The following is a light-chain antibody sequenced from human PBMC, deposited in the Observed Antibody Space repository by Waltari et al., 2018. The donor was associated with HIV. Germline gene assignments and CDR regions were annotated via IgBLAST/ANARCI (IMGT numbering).Light chain of an antibody. CDR3: QVWDSSSDHRV. J-gene: IGLJ3*02. V-gene: IGLV3-21*02. Sequence: SYVLTQPPPVSVAPGQTARLTCGGNKIGSKSVNWYQQKPGQAPGLVVYDESDRPSGIPERFSGSNSGNTATLTISRVEAGDEADYYCQVWDSSSDHRVFGGGTKLTVL. CDR2: DES. CDR1: KIGSKS.